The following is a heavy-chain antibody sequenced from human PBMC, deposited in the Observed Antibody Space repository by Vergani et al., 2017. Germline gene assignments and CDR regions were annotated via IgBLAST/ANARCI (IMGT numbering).Heavy chain of an antibody. CDR2: ISWNSGST. D-gene: IGHD6-6*01. V-gene: IGHV3-9*01. Sequence: EVQLVESGGGLVQPGRSLRLSCAASGFTFDDYAMHWVRQAPGKGLEWVSGISWNSGSTGYADSVKGRFTISRDNAKNSLYLQMNSLRAEDTAVYYCARASSSSLILHWFDPWGQGTLVTVSS. CDR1: GFTFDDYA. CDR3: ARASSSSLILHWFDP. J-gene: IGHJ5*02.